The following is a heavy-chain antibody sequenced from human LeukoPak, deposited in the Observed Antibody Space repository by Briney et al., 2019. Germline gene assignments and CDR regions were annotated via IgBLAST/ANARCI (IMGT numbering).Heavy chain of an antibody. Sequence: PSETLSLTCTVSGGSISSGSYYWSWIRQPAGKGLEWIGRIYTSGSTNYNPSLKSRVTISVDTSKNQFSLKLSSVTAADTAVYYCARVKASYYYDSSGYPLHPDDYWGQGTLVTVSS. V-gene: IGHV4-61*02. CDR1: GGSISSGSYY. J-gene: IGHJ4*02. CDR2: IYTSGST. D-gene: IGHD3-22*01. CDR3: ARVKASYYYDSSGYPLHPDDY.